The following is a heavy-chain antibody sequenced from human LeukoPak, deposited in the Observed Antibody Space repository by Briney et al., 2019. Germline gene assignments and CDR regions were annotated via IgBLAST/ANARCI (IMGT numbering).Heavy chain of an antibody. CDR2: INAGNGNT. J-gene: IGHJ4*02. CDR3: AREGYGDYSFGF. CDR1: GYTFISYA. Sequence: ASVKVSFKASGYTFISYAMHWERQAPGQRLEWMGWINAGNGNTKYSQKFQGRVTITRDTSASTAYMELSSLRSEDTAVYYCAREGYGDYSFGFWGQGTLVTVSS. D-gene: IGHD4-17*01. V-gene: IGHV1-3*01.